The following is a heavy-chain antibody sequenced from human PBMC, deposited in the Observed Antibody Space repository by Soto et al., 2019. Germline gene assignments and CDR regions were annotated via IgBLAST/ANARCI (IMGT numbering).Heavy chain of an antibody. D-gene: IGHD2-15*01. J-gene: IGHJ6*02. CDR3: ARSIVVVVGGYYYYYGMDV. CDR2: IYPGDSDT. Sequence: GESLKISCKGSGYTFTNYWIGWVRQMPGKGPEWMGIIYPGDSDTKYNPSFQGQVTISADKSITTAYLQWSSLKASDTAMYYCARSIVVVVGGYYYYYGMDVWGQGTTVTVSS. V-gene: IGHV5-51*01. CDR1: GYTFTNYW.